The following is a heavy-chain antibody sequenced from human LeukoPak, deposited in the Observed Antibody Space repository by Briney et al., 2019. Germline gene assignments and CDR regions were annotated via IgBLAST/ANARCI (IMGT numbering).Heavy chain of an antibody. CDR2: INSDGSST. D-gene: IGHD3-10*01. CDR3: AGDQVLASFVFDY. CDR1: GFTFSSYW. Sequence: PGGSLRLSCAASGFTFSSYWMHWVRQAPGKGLVWVSRINSDGSSTTYADSVKGRFTISRDNAKNTLYLQMNSLRAEDTAVYYCAGDQVLASFVFDYWGQGTLVTVSS. V-gene: IGHV3-74*01. J-gene: IGHJ4*02.